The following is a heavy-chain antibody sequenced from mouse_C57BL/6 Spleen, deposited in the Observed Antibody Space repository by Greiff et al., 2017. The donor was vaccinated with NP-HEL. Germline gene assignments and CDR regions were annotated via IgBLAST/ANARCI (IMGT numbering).Heavy chain of an antibody. J-gene: IGHJ4*01. V-gene: IGHV5-17*01. D-gene: IGHD2-1*01. Sequence: EVKLVESGGGLVKPGGSLKLSCAASGFTFSDYGMHWVRQAPEKGLEWVAYISSGSSTIYYADTVKGRLTISRDNAKNTLFLQMTSLRSEDTAMYYCASYYYYAMDYWGQGTSVTVSS. CDR2: ISSGSSTI. CDR3: ASYYYYAMDY. CDR1: GFTFSDYG.